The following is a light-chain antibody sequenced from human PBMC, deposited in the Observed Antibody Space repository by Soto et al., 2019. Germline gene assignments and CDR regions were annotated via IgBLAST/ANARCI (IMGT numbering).Light chain of an antibody. CDR3: CSFAGSDTWV. V-gene: IGLV2-23*01. CDR2: EDS. J-gene: IGLJ1*01. CDR1: SSDVGSYNL. Sequence: QSVLTQPASVSGSPGQSITISCTGTSSDVGSYNLVSWYQQHPGKAPKLLIYEDSKWPSGVSNRFSGSKSGNTASLTISGLQAEDAADYYCCSFAGSDTWVFGTGTKLTVL.